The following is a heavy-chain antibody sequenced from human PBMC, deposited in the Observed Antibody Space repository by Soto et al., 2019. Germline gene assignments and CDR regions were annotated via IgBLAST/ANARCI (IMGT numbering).Heavy chain of an antibody. CDR2: INHSGST. D-gene: IGHD6-13*01. J-gene: IGHJ5*02. Sequence: SETLSLTCAVYGGSFSGYYWSWIRQPPGKGLEWIGEINHSGSTNYNPSRKSRVTISVDTSKNQFSLKLSSVTAADTAVYYCARSTAAAGTGWFDPWCQGTLVTVSS. CDR3: ARSTAAAGTGWFDP. CDR1: GGSFSGYY. V-gene: IGHV4-34*01.